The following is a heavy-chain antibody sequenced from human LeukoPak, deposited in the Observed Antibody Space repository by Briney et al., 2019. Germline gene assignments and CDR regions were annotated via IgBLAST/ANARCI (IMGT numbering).Heavy chain of an antibody. J-gene: IGHJ4*02. V-gene: IGHV3-23*01. Sequence: GGSLRLSCTASGFTFSSSAMYWVRQAPGKGLEWVSGIFGSGGSAHYADSVKGRFTISRDNSQNTVYLQMNSLRAEDTAVYYCGKTTTGYSSGRNPAWPVDYWGQGTLVTVSS. CDR1: GFTFSSSA. CDR3: GKTTTGYSSGRNPAWPVDY. D-gene: IGHD6-19*01. CDR2: IFGSGGSA.